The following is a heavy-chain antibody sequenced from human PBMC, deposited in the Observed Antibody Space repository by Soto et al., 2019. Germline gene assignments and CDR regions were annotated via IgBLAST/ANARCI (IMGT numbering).Heavy chain of an antibody. CDR3: AKVGQLDITTGHAYFDH. Sequence: GGSLRLSCATSGYAFEDYAMHWVRQVPGKGLEWVSLISWDGESTYYADPVKGRFTVSRDSSEKSLYLQMNSVRVDDTALYYCAKVGQLDITTGHAYFDHWGQGTLVTVSS. CDR2: ISWDGEST. D-gene: IGHD5-12*01. J-gene: IGHJ4*02. V-gene: IGHV3-43D*04. CDR1: GYAFEDYA.